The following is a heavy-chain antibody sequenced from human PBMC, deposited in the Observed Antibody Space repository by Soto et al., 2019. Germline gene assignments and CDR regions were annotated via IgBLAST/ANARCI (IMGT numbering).Heavy chain of an antibody. J-gene: IGHJ1*01. CDR3: ARDRVESGYPEYFQH. D-gene: IGHD3-22*01. V-gene: IGHV3-53*01. CDR1: GFTGSSNY. CDR2: IYSGGST. Sequence: EVQLVESGGGLIQPGGSLRLSCAASGFTGSSNYMSWVRQAPGKGLEWVSVIYSGGSTYYADSVKGRFTISRDNSKNTLYLQMNSLRAEDTAVYYCARDRVESGYPEYFQHWCQGTLVTVSS.